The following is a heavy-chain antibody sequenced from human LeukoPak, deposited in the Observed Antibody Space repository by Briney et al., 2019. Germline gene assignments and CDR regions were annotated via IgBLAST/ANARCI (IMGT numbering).Heavy chain of an antibody. CDR3: AAYYDFWSGDY. Sequence: GGSLRLSCAASGFTFSTYVMGWVRQAPGKGLEWVSAISGSGGSTYYADSVRGRFTISRDNSKNTLYLQMNSLRAEDTAVYYCAAYYDFWSGDYWGRGTLVTVSS. CDR2: ISGSGGST. CDR1: GFTFSTYV. V-gene: IGHV3-23*01. D-gene: IGHD3-3*01. J-gene: IGHJ4*02.